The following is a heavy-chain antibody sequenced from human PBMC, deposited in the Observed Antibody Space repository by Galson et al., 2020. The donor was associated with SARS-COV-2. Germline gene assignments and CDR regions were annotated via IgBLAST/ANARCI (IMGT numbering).Heavy chain of an antibody. J-gene: IGHJ3*02. D-gene: IGHD2-15*01. V-gene: IGHV1-69*13. CDR2: IIPIFGTA. CDR3: ARDRGTVVFKNNAFEI. Sequence: SVKVSCKASGGTFSSYAISWVRQAPGQGLEWMGGIIPIFGTANYAQKFQGRVTITADESTSTAYMELSSLRSEDTAVYYCARDRGTVVFKNNAFEIWVQGTMVTVCS. CDR1: GGTFSSYA.